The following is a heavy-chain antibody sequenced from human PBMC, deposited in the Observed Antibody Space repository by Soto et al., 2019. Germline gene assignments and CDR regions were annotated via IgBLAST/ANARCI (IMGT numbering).Heavy chain of an antibody. D-gene: IGHD6-13*01. V-gene: IGHV5-51*01. CDR3: ARTAAAGKYYYGVDV. CDR2: IYPGDSDT. J-gene: IGHJ6*02. Sequence: EVQLVQSGEEVKKPGESLKISCKDSGYSFTSYWIVWVREMPGKGLEWMGIIYPGDSDTRYSPSFQGQVSISADKSITTAYLQWRSLKASDTAMYYCARTAAAGKYYYGVDVWGQGTTVTISS. CDR1: GYSFTSYW.